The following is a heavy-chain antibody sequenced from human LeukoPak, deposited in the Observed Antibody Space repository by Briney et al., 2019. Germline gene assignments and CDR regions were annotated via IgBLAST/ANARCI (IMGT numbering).Heavy chain of an antibody. Sequence: PGGSLRLSCTASRFTFGDYAMSWVRQAPGKGLGWVGFIRSKAYGGTTEYAASVKGRFTISRDDSKSIAYLQMNSLKTEDTAVYYCTRRGPIFGVAIYYFDYWGQGTLVTVSS. J-gene: IGHJ4*02. V-gene: IGHV3-49*04. CDR1: RFTFGDYA. CDR3: TRRGPIFGVAIYYFDY. CDR2: IRSKAYGGTT. D-gene: IGHD3-3*01.